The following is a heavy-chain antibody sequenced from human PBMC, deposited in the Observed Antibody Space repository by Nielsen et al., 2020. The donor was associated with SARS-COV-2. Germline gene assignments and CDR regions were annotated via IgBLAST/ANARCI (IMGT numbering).Heavy chain of an antibody. CDR2: ISHDGSKK. CDR3: AKGDHSPGDY. J-gene: IGHJ4*02. V-gene: IGHV3-30*18. Sequence: GESLKISCAASGFTFSTFGMHWVRQAPGKGLEWVAPISHDGSKKYYADSVRGRFTVSRDNSKNTLYLHMNSLRPEDTAVYYCAKGDHSPGDYWGQGILVTVSS. D-gene: IGHD1-14*01. CDR1: GFTFSTFG.